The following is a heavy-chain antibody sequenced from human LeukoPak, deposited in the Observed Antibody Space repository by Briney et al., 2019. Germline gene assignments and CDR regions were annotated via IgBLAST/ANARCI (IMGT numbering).Heavy chain of an antibody. J-gene: IGHJ3*02. Sequence: SETLSLTCTVSGDSISSNYWSWIRQSAGKGLVWIGRIHISGSTNYSPSLKSRVTMSVDMSKNQLSLRVRSVTAADTAVYYCARDVSLSFDIWGQGTMVNV. D-gene: IGHD3-16*01. CDR1: GDSISSNY. CDR2: IHISGST. CDR3: ARDVSLSFDI. V-gene: IGHV4-4*07.